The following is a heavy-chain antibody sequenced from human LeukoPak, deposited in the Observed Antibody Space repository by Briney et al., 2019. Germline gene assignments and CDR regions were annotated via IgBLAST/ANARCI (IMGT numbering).Heavy chain of an antibody. J-gene: IGHJ4*02. CDR3: ARAGGPYQLLPDY. CDR2: IIPIFGTA. D-gene: IGHD2-2*01. V-gene: IGHV1-69*06. Sequence: GASVKVSCKASGGTFSSYAISWVRQAPGQGLEWMGGIIPIFGTANYAQKFQGRVTITADKSTSTAYMELRSLRSDDTAVYYCARAGGPYQLLPDYWGQGTLVTVSS. CDR1: GGTFSSYA.